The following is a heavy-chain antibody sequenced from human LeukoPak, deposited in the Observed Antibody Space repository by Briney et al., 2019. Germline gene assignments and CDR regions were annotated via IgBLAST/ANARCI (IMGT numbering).Heavy chain of an antibody. CDR1: AFTFTSYW. J-gene: IGHJ4*02. Sequence: GGPLRLSCAASAFTFTSYWLSWVRQAPGKGLEWLANIKQDGSEKYYADSVKGRFTISRDNAKKSVYLQMNSLRAEDTAVYFCARDRPGGYFDYWGQGTLVTVSS. V-gene: IGHV3-7*04. CDR2: IKQDGSEK. CDR3: ARDRPGGYFDY.